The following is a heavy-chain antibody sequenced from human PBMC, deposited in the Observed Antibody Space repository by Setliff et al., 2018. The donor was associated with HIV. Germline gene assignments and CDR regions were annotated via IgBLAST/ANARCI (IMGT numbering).Heavy chain of an antibody. Sequence: PSETLSLTCTVSGVSIADGHTDSDYWTWVRQPAGKGLEWIGHVHFSGRANYNPSLKRRVTISVDTSKNQFSLKLSSVSAADTALYYCARGGGITWRSYSFDYWGHGTLVTVSS. CDR3: ARGGGITWRSYSFDY. D-gene: IGHD3-10*01. J-gene: IGHJ4*01. CDR2: VHFSGRA. CDR1: GVSIADGHTDSDY. V-gene: IGHV4-61*10.